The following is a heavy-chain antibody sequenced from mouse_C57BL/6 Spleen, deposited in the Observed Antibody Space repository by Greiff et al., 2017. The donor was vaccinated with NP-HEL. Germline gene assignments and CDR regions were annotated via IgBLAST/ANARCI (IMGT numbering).Heavy chain of an antibody. Sequence: QVQLKESGPGLVAPSQCLSITCTVSGFSLTSYGVSWVRQPPGKGLEWLGVIWGDGSTNYHSALLSRLRISKDNSKSQVVIKLNNVQTDDTTTSYCANTEDSCYIAYFAVWGTGTTVTVSS. CDR3: ANTEDSCYIAYFAV. CDR1: GFSLTSYG. CDR2: IWGDGST. J-gene: IGHJ1*03. D-gene: IGHD1-1*01. V-gene: IGHV2-3*01.